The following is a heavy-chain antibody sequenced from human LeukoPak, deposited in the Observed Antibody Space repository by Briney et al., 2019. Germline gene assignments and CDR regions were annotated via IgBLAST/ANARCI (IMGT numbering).Heavy chain of an antibody. D-gene: IGHD3-9*01. CDR2: IWYDGSNK. Sequence: GRSLRLSCAASGFTFSSYGMHWVRQAPGKGLEWVAVIWYDGSNKYYADSVKGRFTISRDNSKNTLYLQMNSLRAEDTAVYYCAKDPIRYHNYLDYWGQGTLVTVSS. CDR1: GFTFSSYG. CDR3: AKDPIRYHNYLDY. J-gene: IGHJ4*02. V-gene: IGHV3-33*06.